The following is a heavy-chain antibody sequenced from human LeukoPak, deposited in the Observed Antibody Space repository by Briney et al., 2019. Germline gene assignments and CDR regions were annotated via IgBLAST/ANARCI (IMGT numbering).Heavy chain of an antibody. J-gene: IGHJ4*02. CDR1: GFTFDDYG. D-gene: IGHD6-6*01. CDR3: ARGEWSSSPFDY. Sequence: GGSLRLSCAASGFTFDDYGMSWVRQAPGKGLEWVSGINWNGGSTGYADSVKGRFTISRDNAKNSLYLQMNSLRAEDTAVYYCARGEWSSSPFDYWGQGTLVTVSS. CDR2: INWNGGST. V-gene: IGHV3-20*04.